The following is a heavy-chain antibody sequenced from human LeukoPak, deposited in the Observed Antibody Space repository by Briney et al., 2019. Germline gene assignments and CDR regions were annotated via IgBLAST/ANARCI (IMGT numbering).Heavy chain of an antibody. CDR2: IIPIFGTA. CDR3: ARDTLGYCSGGSCYGVDY. CDR1: GYTFTSFG. D-gene: IGHD2-15*01. J-gene: IGHJ4*02. Sequence: SVKVSCKASGYTFTSFGISWVRQAPGQGLEWMGGIIPIFGTANYAQKFQGRVTTTADESTSTAYMELSSLRSEDTAVYYCARDTLGYCSGGSCYGVDYWGQGTLVTVSS. V-gene: IGHV1-69*13.